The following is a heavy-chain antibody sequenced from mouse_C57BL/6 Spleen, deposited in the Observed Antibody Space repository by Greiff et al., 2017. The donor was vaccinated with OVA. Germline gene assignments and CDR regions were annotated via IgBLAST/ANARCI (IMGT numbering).Heavy chain of an antibody. V-gene: IGHV5-9*01. CDR1: GFTFSSYT. Sequence: EVQLVESGGGLVKPGGSLKLSCAASGFTFSSYTMSWVRQTPEKRLEWVATISGGGGNTYYPDSVKGRFTISRDNAKNTLYLQMSSLRSEDTALYYCARGYDYDPWFAYWGQGTLVTVSA. J-gene: IGHJ3*01. CDR2: ISGGGGNT. CDR3: ARGYDYDPWFAY. D-gene: IGHD2-4*01.